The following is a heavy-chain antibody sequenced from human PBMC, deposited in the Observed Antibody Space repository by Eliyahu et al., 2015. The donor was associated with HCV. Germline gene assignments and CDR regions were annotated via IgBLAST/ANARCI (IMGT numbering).Heavy chain of an antibody. J-gene: IGHJ4*02. Sequence: QVQLVQSGAEVKKPGSSVKVSCKASGGTFTNIAINWVRQAPGQGAWVDGRVLPILGVVTYAQKFQDRVTITADKSTSTAYMELSSLRSEDTAVYYCARGRPGRFYDSSGYLAYWGQGALVTVSS. CDR1: GGTFTNIA. V-gene: IGHV1-69*04. D-gene: IGHD3-22*01. CDR3: ARGRPGRFYDSSGYLAY. CDR2: LPILGVV.